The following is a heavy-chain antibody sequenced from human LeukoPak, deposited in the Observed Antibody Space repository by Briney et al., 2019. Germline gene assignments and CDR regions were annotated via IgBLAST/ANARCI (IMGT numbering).Heavy chain of an antibody. CDR3: ARLRRNSDRSGFYYYYDY. CDR1: GFTFSSYS. CDR2: TNTVSTYI. J-gene: IGHJ4*02. Sequence: GGSLRLSCAASGFTFSSYSFNWVRQAPGKGLEWVSSTNTVSTYIYYADSVRGRFTISRDNAKDSLWLQMNSLRAEDSAVYYCARLRRNSDRSGFYYYYDYWGQGTLVTVSS. V-gene: IGHV3-21*01. D-gene: IGHD3-22*01.